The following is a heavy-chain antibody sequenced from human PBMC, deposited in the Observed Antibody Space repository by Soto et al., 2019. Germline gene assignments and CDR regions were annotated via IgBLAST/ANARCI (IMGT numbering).Heavy chain of an antibody. CDR2: ISAYNGNT. V-gene: IGHV1-18*01. J-gene: IGHJ3*02. Sequence: QVQLVQSGAEVKKPGASVKVSCKASGYTFTGYGISWVRQAPGQGLEWMGWISAYNGNTNYAQKLQGRVTMTTDTSTSTAYMELRSLRSDDTAVYYCARDILRLGYSGYATLQAPHAFDIWGQGTMVTVSS. CDR3: ARDILRLGYSGYATLQAPHAFDI. D-gene: IGHD5-12*01. CDR1: GYTFTGYG.